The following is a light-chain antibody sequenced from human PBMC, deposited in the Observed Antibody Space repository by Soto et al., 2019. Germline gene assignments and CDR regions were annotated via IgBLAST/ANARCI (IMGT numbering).Light chain of an antibody. V-gene: IGLV2-23*01. CDR2: EGS. CDR1: SSDVGTYNL. Sequence: QSALTQPASVSGSPGQSITISCTGASSDVGTYNLVSWYQQHPGRAPKLMIYEGSKRPSGVSNRFFGSKSGTTASLTISGLQAEDEADYYCCSYAGSDTWVFGGGTKVTVL. CDR3: CSYAGSDTWV. J-gene: IGLJ3*02.